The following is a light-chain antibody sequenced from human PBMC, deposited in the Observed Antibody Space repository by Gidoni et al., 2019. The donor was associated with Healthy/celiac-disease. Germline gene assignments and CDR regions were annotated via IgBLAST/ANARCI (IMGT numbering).Light chain of an antibody. CDR3: QQYGSSPPIT. J-gene: IGKJ5*01. CDR2: GAS. CDR1: QSVSSSY. Sequence: IVLTQSPGTLSLSPGERATLPCRASQSVSSSYLAWYQQKPGQAPRLLIYGASSRATGIPDRFSVSGSGTDFTLTISRLEPEDFAVYYCQQYGSSPPITFGQXTRLEIK. V-gene: IGKV3-20*01.